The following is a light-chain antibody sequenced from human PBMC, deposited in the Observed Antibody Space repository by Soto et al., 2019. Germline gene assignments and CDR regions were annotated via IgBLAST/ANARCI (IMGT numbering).Light chain of an antibody. CDR2: SNN. V-gene: IGLV1-44*01. CDR3: AAWDDSLNAWV. Sequence: QSVLTQPLSASGTPGQRVTISGSGSISNIGTNTVNWYQHLPGTAPKLLIYSNNQRPSGVPDRFSGSKSGTSASLAISGLQSEDEADYYCAAWDDSLNAWVFGGGTQLTVL. CDR1: ISNIGTNT. J-gene: IGLJ3*02.